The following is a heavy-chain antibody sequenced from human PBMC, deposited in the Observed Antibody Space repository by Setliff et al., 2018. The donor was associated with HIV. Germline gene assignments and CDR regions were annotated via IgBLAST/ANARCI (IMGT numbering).Heavy chain of an antibody. V-gene: IGHV3-11*04. J-gene: IGHJ6*04. Sequence: PGGSLRLSCAASGFIFSDYYMSWVRQAPGKGLEFAAHISPDGKTIHFADAVKGRFTISRGNAKNSLYLQMNSLRAEDTAVYYCARDGPGLSKADYYGMDVWGKGTKVTVS. CDR3: ARDGPGLSKADYYGMDV. CDR1: GFIFSDYY. CDR2: ISPDGKTI.